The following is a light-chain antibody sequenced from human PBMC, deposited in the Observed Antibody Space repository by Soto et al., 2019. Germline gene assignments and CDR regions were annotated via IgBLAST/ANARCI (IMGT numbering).Light chain of an antibody. V-gene: IGLV2-14*01. CDR1: SSDVGAYNY. CDR3: CSFTSITTYV. J-gene: IGLJ1*01. Sequence: QSVLTQPASVSGSLGQSITISCTGTSSDVGAYNYVSWYQQQPGKAPKLMISEVSNRPSGVSNRFSGSKSGNTASLIISGLQAEDEADYHCCSFTSITTYVFGTGTKATVL. CDR2: EVS.